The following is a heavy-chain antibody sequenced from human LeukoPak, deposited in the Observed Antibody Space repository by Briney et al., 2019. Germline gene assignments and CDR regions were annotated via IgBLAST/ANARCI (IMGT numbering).Heavy chain of an antibody. CDR3: AKGRSYHPFDY. J-gene: IGHJ4*02. D-gene: IGHD1-26*01. CDR1: GFTFSTYA. CDR2: ISDSGDST. V-gene: IGHV3-23*01. Sequence: GGSLRLSCAASGFTFSTYAMSWVRQAPGKGLEWVSGISDSGDSTNYADSVKGRFTISRDNSKNTLYLQMNSLRAEDTAVYYCAKGRSYHPFDYWGQGTLVTVSS.